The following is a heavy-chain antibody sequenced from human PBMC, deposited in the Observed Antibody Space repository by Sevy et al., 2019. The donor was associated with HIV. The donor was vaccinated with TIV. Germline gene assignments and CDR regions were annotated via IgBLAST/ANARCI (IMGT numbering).Heavy chain of an antibody. V-gene: IGHV3-11*01. CDR2: ISSSGSTI. CDR3: AREELPNYYDSSGSNDY. Sequence: GGYLRLSCAASGFTFSDYYMSWIRQAPGKGLEWVSYISSSGSTIYYADSVKGRFTISRDNAKNSLYLQMNSLRAEDTAVYYCAREELPNYYDSSGSNDYWGQGTLVTVSS. D-gene: IGHD3-22*01. J-gene: IGHJ4*02. CDR1: GFTFSDYY.